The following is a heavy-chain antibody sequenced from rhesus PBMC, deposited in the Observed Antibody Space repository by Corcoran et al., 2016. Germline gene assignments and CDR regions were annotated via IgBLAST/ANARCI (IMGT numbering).Heavy chain of an antibody. Sequence: QVQLVQSGAEVKKPGASVKVSCKASGYTITDYLMQGGRQAPGQGLGWGGPTNPQTGGTAHPQKCQDRVTTPRDTSTTPAYMELSSLRSEDTAVYYCAVSRGAAAGTFDYWGQGVLVTVSS. D-gene: IGHD6-31*01. CDR1: GYTITDYL. CDR2: TNPQTGGT. J-gene: IGHJ4*01. V-gene: IGHV1-138*01. CDR3: AVSRGAAAGTFDY.